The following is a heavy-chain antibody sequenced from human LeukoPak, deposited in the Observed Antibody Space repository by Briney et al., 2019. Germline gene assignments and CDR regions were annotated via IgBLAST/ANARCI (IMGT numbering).Heavy chain of an antibody. Sequence: APVKVSCKASGYTFTSNYIHWVRQAPGQGLEWMGMIYPRDGSTGYAQKFQGRVTVTRDTSTSTVHMELSGLRSEGTAVYYCARDQEGFDYWGQGTLVTVSS. CDR1: GYTFTSNY. CDR3: ARDQEGFDY. CDR2: IYPRDGST. V-gene: IGHV1-46*01. J-gene: IGHJ4*02.